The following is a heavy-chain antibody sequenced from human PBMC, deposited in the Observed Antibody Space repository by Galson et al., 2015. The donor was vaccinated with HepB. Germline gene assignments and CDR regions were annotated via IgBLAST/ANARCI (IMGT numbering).Heavy chain of an antibody. CDR1: GFTFSNYG. V-gene: IGHV3-23*01. J-gene: IGHJ4*02. Sequence: SLRLSCAASGFTFSNYGMSWVRQAPGKGLEWVSTASKTVPTTYYADSVRGRLTISRDNSRNIVYLQMNSLRDEDTAVYYCAKRDTISQYFFDYWGQGILVTVSS. CDR3: AKRDTISQYFFDY. D-gene: IGHD3-3*02. CDR2: ASKTVPTT.